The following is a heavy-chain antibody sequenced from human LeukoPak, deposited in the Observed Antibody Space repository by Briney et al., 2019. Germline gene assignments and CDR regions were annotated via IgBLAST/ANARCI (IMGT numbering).Heavy chain of an antibody. V-gene: IGHV1-46*01. CDR2: INPSGGST. J-gene: IGHJ6*04. CDR1: GYTFTSYY. D-gene: IGHD3-9*01. Sequence: ASLKVSCKASGYTFTSYYMHWVRQAPGQGLEWMGIINPSGGSTSYAQKFQGRVTMTRDTSTSTVYMELSSLRSEDTAVYYCARGGYYDILTGNYGMDVWGKGTTVTVSS. CDR3: ARGGYYDILTGNYGMDV.